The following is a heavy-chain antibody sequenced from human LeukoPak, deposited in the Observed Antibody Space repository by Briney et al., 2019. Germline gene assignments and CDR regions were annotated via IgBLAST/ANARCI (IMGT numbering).Heavy chain of an antibody. CDR3: AKDQDVVVPAAIIDY. Sequence: GGSLRLSCAASGFTFSTYGMHWVRQAPGKGLEWVAVIWYNGINKYYADSVKGRFTISRDNSKNTLYLQMNSLRAEDTAVYYCAKDQDVVVPAAIIDYWGQGTLVTVSS. CDR2: IWYNGINK. V-gene: IGHV3-30*02. CDR1: GFTFSTYG. D-gene: IGHD2-2*01. J-gene: IGHJ4*02.